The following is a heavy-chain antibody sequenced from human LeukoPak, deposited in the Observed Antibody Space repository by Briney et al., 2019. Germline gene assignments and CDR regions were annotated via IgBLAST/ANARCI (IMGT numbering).Heavy chain of an antibody. CDR2: INPSGGGT. CDR1: GYTLTELS. J-gene: IGHJ6*03. D-gene: IGHD4-11*01. CDR3: ARVTDSTSFYYYFYMDV. Sequence: ASVKVSCKVSGYTLTELSMHWVRQAPGQGLEWMGIINPSGGGTSYAQRFQGRVTMSRDTSTSTVYMELSSLRSEDTAVYYCARVTDSTSFYYYFYMDVWGKGTTVTVSS. V-gene: IGHV1-46*01.